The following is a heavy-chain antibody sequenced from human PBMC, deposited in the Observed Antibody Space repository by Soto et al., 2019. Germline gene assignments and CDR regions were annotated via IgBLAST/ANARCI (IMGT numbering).Heavy chain of an antibody. D-gene: IGHD1-1*01. J-gene: IGHJ4*02. CDR1: GFTFSSYG. CDR2: ISYDGSNK. V-gene: IGHV3-30*18. CDR3: AKGWKTLDY. Sequence: QVQLVESGGGVVQPGRSLRLSCAASGFTFSSYGMHWVRQAPGKGLERVAVISYDGSNKYYADSVKGRFTISRDNSKNTLYLQMNSLRAEDTAVYYCAKGWKTLDYWGQGTLVTVSS.